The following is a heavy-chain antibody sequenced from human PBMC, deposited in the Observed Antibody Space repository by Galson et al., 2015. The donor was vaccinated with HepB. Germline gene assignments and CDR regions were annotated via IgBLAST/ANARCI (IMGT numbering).Heavy chain of an antibody. D-gene: IGHD4-23*01. Sequence: SLRLSCAASGFTVSSNYMSWVRQAPGKGLEWVSVIYSGGSTYYADSVKGRFTISRDNSKNTLYLQMNSLRAEDTAVYYCATTVVKGGVEDFDYWGQGTLVTVSS. CDR1: GFTVSSNY. CDR2: IYSGGST. J-gene: IGHJ4*02. CDR3: ATTVVKGGVEDFDY. V-gene: IGHV3-53*01.